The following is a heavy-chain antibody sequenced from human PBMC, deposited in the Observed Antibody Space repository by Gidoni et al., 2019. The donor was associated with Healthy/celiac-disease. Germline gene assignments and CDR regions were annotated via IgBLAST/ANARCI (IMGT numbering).Heavy chain of an antibody. CDR1: GFTFSSYA. V-gene: IGHV3-23*01. CDR3: AKLDYYIWGSYRSWFDY. D-gene: IGHD3-16*02. CDR2: ISGSGGST. J-gene: IGHJ4*02. Sequence: EVQLLASGGGLVQPGGSLSLSCAASGFTFSSYAMSWVRQAPGKGLEWVSAISGSGGSTYYADSVKGRFTISRDNSKNTLYRQMNSLRAEDTAVYYCAKLDYYIWGSYRSWFDYWGQGTLVTVSS.